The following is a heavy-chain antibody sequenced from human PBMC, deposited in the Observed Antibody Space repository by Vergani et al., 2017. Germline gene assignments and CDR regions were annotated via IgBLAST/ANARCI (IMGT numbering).Heavy chain of an antibody. CDR3: ATKSCGTPVCRIGYFRE. Sequence: QVSLVESGGGVVQPGRSLTITCSASGLGFKNFAMHWVRQAPGKGLEGVATISKDGTHDYYEPSVGGRFAVSRDNFKKTMYLQMDRLTTDDTAVYYCATKSCGTPVCRIGYFREWVQGTLVTVSS. D-gene: IGHD2-15*01. V-gene: IGHV3-30*03. CDR1: GLGFKNFA. J-gene: IGHJ1*01. CDR2: ISKDGTHD.